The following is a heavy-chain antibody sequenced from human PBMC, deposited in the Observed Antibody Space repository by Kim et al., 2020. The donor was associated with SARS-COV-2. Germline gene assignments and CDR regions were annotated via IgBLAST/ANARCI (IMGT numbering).Heavy chain of an antibody. V-gene: IGHV3-7*01. CDR2: IKQDGSEK. Sequence: GGSLRLSCAASGFTFSNYSMNWVRQAPGKGLEWVATIKQDGSEKYYVDSVKGRFTISRDNAKNSLYLQMNSLKAEDTAVYYCASWTGWGQGTLVIVSS. J-gene: IGHJ4*02. D-gene: IGHD3-3*01. CDR3: ASWTG. CDR1: GFTFSNYS.